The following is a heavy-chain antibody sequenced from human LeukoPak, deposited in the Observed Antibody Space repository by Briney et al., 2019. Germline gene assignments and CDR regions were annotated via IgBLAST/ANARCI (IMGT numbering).Heavy chain of an antibody. D-gene: IGHD6-13*01. CDR1: GYTFTSHS. V-gene: IGHV1-18*01. CDR2: ISANNGNT. CDR3: VRDGIAGYEIDF. Sequence: ASVKVSCKASGYTFTSHSINWVRQAPGQGLEWMGWISANNGNTNSAQKFQGRVTMTTDTSTNTAYLELRSLRSDDTAVYYCVRDGIAGYEIDFWGQGTMVIVSS. J-gene: IGHJ3*01.